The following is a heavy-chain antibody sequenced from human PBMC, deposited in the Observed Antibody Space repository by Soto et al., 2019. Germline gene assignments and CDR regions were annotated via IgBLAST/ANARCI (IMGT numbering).Heavy chain of an antibody. J-gene: IGHJ6*02. CDR2: INPSGGST. D-gene: IGHD6-13*01. CDR3: ARDSNPRWRMKVGIAAADYYYYYGMDV. V-gene: IGHV1-46*01. Sequence: ASVKVSCKASGYTFTSYYMHWVRQAPGQGLEWMGIINPSGGSTSYAQKFQGRVTMTRDTSTSTVYMELSSLRSEDTAVYYCARDSNPRWRMKVGIAAADYYYYYGMDVWGQGTTVTVSS. CDR1: GYTFTSYY.